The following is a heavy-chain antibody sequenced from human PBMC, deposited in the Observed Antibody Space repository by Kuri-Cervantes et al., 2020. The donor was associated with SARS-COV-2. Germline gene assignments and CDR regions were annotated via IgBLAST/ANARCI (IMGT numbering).Heavy chain of an antibody. Sequence: SVKVSCKASGCTFSSYAISWVRQAPGQGLEWMGGIIPILGIANYAQKFQGRVTITADKSTSTAYMELSSLRSEDTAVYYCARSLAFGYFDYWGQGTLVTVSS. CDR2: IIPILGIA. D-gene: IGHD3-10*01. J-gene: IGHJ4*02. CDR3: ARSLAFGYFDY. V-gene: IGHV1-69*10. CDR1: GCTFSSYA.